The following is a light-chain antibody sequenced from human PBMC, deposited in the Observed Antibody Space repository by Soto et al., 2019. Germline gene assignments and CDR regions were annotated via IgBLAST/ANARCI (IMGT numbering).Light chain of an antibody. CDR2: GAS. CDR1: QSISSS. Sequence: EIVMTQSPATLSVSAGERVTLSCRASQSISSSLAWYQQKPGQAPSLLFYGASTRASGVPARFSGSGSGTEFTLTISSLQTEEFAVYYCHQYNGWPRTFGQGTKVEI. V-gene: IGKV3-15*01. CDR3: HQYNGWPRT. J-gene: IGKJ1*01.